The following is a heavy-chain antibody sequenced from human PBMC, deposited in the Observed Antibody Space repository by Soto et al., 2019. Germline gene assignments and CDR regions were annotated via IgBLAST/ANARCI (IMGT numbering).Heavy chain of an antibody. V-gene: IGHV4-39*01. J-gene: IGHJ6*01. CDR3: ASQASPYSSYGMDV. Sequence: QLQLQESGPGLVKPSETLSLTCTVSGGSISSSSYYWGWIRQPPGKGLEWIGSIYYSGSTYYNPSLKSRVTISVDTSKNQFSLKLSSVTAADTAVYYCASQASPYSSYGMDVWGQGPTVTVSS. CDR1: GGSISSSSYY. CDR2: IYYSGST.